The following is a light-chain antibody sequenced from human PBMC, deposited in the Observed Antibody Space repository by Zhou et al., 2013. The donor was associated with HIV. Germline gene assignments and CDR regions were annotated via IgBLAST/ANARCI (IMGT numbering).Light chain of an antibody. J-gene: IGKJ5*01. Sequence: EILMTQSPATLSVSPGERATLSCRASQSVSTNLAWYRQKPGQAPRLLISGASTRATGVPARFSGSGSGTEFTLTISSMQSEDFAVYYCRQYNNWPIAFGQGTRLEIK. CDR3: RQYNNWPIA. CDR2: GAS. V-gene: IGKV3-15*01. CDR1: QSVSTN.